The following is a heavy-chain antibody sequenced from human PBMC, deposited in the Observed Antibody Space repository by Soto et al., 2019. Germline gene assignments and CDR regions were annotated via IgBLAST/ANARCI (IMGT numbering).Heavy chain of an antibody. D-gene: IGHD3-22*01. CDR3: ARGRSNYYDSSGYYSDAFDI. CDR2: ISAYNGNT. J-gene: IGHJ3*02. Sequence: ASVKVSCKASGYTFTSHGISWVRQAPGRGLEWMGWISAYNGNTNYAQKLQGRVTMTTDISTSTAYMELRSLRSDDTAVYYCARGRSNYYDSSGYYSDAFDIWGQGTMVTVSS. V-gene: IGHV1-18*01. CDR1: GYTFTSHG.